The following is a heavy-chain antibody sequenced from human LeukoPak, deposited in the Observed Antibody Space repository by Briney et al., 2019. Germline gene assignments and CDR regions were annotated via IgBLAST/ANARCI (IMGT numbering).Heavy chain of an antibody. CDR1: GFSFSDHY. CDR3: TTSLSTLGSFDY. D-gene: IGHD2/OR15-2a*01. CDR2: ISGRSNAI. J-gene: IGHJ4*02. Sequence: GGSLRLSCAASGFSFSDHYMSWIRQAPGRGLEWVSYISGRSNAIYYADSVKGRFTISRDNAKTSLYLQINSLRAEDTAVYYCTTSLSTLGSFDYWGQGTLVTVSS. V-gene: IGHV3-11*04.